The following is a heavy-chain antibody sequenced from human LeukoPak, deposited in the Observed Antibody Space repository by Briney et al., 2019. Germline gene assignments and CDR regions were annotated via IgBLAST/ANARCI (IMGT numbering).Heavy chain of an antibody. CDR2: IYTSGST. D-gene: IGHD2-21*02. Sequence: SETLSLTCTVSGGSISSYYWSWIRQPAGKGLEWIGRIYTSGSTNYNPSLKSRVTISVDTSKNQFSLKLSSVTAADTAVYYCASAYCGGYCTPYWYFDLWGRGTLVTVSS. CDR3: ASAYCGGYCTPYWYFDL. J-gene: IGHJ2*01. CDR1: GGSISSYY. V-gene: IGHV4-4*07.